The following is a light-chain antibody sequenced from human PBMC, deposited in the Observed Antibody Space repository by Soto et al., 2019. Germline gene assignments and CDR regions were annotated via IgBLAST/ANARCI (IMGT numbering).Light chain of an antibody. J-gene: IGKJ1*01. V-gene: IGKV1-5*01. CDR1: QSVSSW. CDR2: DAS. Sequence: DIQMTQSPSTLSASVGDRVTIPCRASQSVSSWLAWYQQKPGKAPKLLIYDASDLESGVPSRFSGSGSGTEFTLTISSLQPDDFATYYCQQYNSYWTFGQGTKVDIK. CDR3: QQYNSYWT.